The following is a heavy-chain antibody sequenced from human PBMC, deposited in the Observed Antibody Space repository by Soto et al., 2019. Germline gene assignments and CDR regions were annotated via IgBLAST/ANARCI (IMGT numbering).Heavy chain of an antibody. V-gene: IGHV4-59*08. CDR1: GASLNDFS. CDR2: VSYSGRT. CDR3: ARHFLGQARQRLFVDY. Sequence: QVQLRESGPGLVRPSETLSLSCSVSGASLNDFSWSWIRQPPGRGLEWIGYVSYSGRTTYSPSLKCRVTLSLATSKNAFYLNLTSMTAADTAISYCARHFLGQARQRLFVDYWGQGTLATVSS. J-gene: IGHJ4*02. D-gene: IGHD3-3*01.